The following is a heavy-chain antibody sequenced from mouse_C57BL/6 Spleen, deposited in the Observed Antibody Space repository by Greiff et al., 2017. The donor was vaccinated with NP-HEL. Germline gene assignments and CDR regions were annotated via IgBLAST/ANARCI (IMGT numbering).Heavy chain of an antibody. V-gene: IGHV1-15*01. CDR1: GYTFTDYE. CDR2: IDPETGGT. Sequence: QVQLKQSGAELVRPGASVTLSCKASGYTFTDYEMHWVKQTPVHGLEWIGAIDPETGGTAYNQKFKGKAILTADKSSSTAYMELRSLTSEDSAVYYCTRRDEEWGQGTLVTVSA. CDR3: TRRDEE. J-gene: IGHJ3*02.